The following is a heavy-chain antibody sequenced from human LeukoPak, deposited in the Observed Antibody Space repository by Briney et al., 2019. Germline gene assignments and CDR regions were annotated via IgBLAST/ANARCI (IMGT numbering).Heavy chain of an antibody. J-gene: IGHJ4*01. CDR1: GFTFSSYS. CDR2: ISSSGTYK. D-gene: IGHD6-19*01. Sequence: GGCLRLSCAVSGFTFSSYSMGWVRHAPGRWLEWDSSISSSGTYKYYADTVKGRFTITRDNDKNSLYLQMNSMRAEDTAVYYYAKGKDSVAGATNDYWGNGTLVTVSS. V-gene: IGHV3-21*01. CDR3: AKGKDSVAGATNDY.